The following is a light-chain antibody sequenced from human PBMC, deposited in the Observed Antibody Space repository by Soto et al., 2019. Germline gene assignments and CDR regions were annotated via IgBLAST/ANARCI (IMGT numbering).Light chain of an antibody. CDR2: GNN. V-gene: IGLV1-40*01. J-gene: IGLJ3*02. Sequence: QSVLTQPPSVSGAPGQRVTISCSGTSSNIGAGYDVHWYHQLPGTAPKLLIFGNNNRPSGVPARFSASRSGTSASLAITGLQAEDEDDYYCQYFDTNMRGSVFGGGTKVTVL. CDR3: QYFDTNMRGSV. CDR1: SSNIGAGYD.